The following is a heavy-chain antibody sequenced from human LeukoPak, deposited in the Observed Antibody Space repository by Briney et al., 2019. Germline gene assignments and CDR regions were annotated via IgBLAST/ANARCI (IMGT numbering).Heavy chain of an antibody. Sequence: SETLSLTCTVSGGSISSYYWSWIRQPPGKGLEWIGYIYYSGSTNYNPSLKSRVTISVGTSKNQFSLKLSSVTAADTAVYYCARDVAARHSLFDYWGQGTLVTVSS. CDR2: IYYSGST. CDR3: ARDVAARHSLFDY. D-gene: IGHD6-6*01. J-gene: IGHJ4*02. V-gene: IGHV4-59*01. CDR1: GGSISSYY.